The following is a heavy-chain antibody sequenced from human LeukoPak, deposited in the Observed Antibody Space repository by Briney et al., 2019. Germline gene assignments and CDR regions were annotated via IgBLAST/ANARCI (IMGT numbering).Heavy chain of an antibody. D-gene: IGHD5-18*01. Sequence: GGSLRLSCAASGFTFSSYAMSWVRQAPGKGLEWVSAISGSGGSTYYADSVKGRFTISRDNSKNTLYLQMNSLRAEDTAVYYCARHLSGITGYTYGRGIDYWGQGTLVTVSS. CDR1: GFTFSSYA. J-gene: IGHJ4*02. V-gene: IGHV3-23*01. CDR2: ISGSGGST. CDR3: ARHLSGITGYTYGRGIDY.